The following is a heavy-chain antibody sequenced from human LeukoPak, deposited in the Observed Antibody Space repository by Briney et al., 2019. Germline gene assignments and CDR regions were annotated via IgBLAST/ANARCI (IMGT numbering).Heavy chain of an antibody. CDR1: GFTFGDYA. CDR3: TRANYYDSSGEYYFGY. D-gene: IGHD3-22*01. V-gene: IGHV3-49*04. CDR2: IRSKAYGGTT. J-gene: IGHJ4*02. Sequence: PGGSLRLSCTASGFTFGDYAMSWVRQAPGKGLEWAGLIRSKAYGGTTEYAASVKGRFTISRDDSKSIAYLQMNSLKTGDTAVYYCTRANYYDSSGEYYFGYWGQGTLVTVSS.